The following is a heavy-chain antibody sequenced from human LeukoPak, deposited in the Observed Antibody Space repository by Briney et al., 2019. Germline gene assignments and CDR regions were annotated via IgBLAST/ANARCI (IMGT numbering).Heavy chain of an antibody. J-gene: IGHJ3*02. D-gene: IGHD6-6*01. Sequence: ASVTVSCKASGYTFTGYYMHWVRQAPGQGLEWMGWINPNSGGTNYAQKFQGRVTMTRDTSISTAYMELSRLRSDDTAVYYCARPPEYTHGSPEFDIWGQGTMVTVSS. CDR1: GYTFTGYY. V-gene: IGHV1-2*02. CDR2: INPNSGGT. CDR3: ARPPEYTHGSPEFDI.